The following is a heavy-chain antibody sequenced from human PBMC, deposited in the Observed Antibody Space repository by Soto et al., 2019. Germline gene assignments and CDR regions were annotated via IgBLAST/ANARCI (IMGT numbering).Heavy chain of an antibody. CDR2: ISSSSSYI. Sequence: GGSLRLSCAASGFTFSSYSMNWVRQAPGKGLEWVSSISSSSSYIYYADSGKGRFTISRDNAKNSLYLQMNSLRAEDTAVYYCARVLAVAGYAFDIWGQGTMVTVSS. CDR1: GFTFSSYS. J-gene: IGHJ3*02. CDR3: ARVLAVAGYAFDI. V-gene: IGHV3-21*01. D-gene: IGHD6-19*01.